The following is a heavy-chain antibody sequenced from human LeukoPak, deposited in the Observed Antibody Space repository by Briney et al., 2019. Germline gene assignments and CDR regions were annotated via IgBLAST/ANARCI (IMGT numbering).Heavy chain of an antibody. V-gene: IGHV1-2*02. J-gene: IGHJ5*02. CDR1: GYTFTASY. CDR2: INPNSGET. CDR3: ARVLGSRVDP. Sequence: ASVKVSCTTSGYTFTASYMHWVRQAPGQGLEWMGWINPNSGETNYAPKFQGRVTMTRDTSISTAYMEVTRLTSDDTAIYYCARVLGSRVDPWGQETLVTVSS.